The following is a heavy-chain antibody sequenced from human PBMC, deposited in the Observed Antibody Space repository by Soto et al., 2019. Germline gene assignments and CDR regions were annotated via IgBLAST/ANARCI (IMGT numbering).Heavy chain of an antibody. CDR1: EFTFSSYA. CDR2: ISGSDGNT. V-gene: IGHV3-23*01. Sequence: EAQLFQSGGGLVQPGGSLRLSCAASEFTFSSYAMSWVRQAPGKGLEWVSGISGSDGNTYYADSVKGRFTISRDNSKNTRYLHMNSLRAEDTAVYYCAKGPYSSSWSNWFDPWGQGTLVTVSS. D-gene: IGHD6-13*01. J-gene: IGHJ5*02. CDR3: AKGPYSSSWSNWFDP.